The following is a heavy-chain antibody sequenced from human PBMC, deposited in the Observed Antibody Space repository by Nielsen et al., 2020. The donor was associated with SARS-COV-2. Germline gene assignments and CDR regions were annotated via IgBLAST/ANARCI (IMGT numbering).Heavy chain of an antibody. V-gene: IGHV1-46*01. CDR1: EYSFSDYY. CDR3: ASGTTIFGVVINWFDP. Sequence: ASVKVSCKASEYSFSDYYMHWVRQAPGQGLEWMGIINPSGGSTSYAQKFQGRVTMTRDTSTSTAYVELSRLRSDDTAVYYCASGTTIFGVVINWFDPWGQGTLVTVSS. D-gene: IGHD3-3*01. J-gene: IGHJ5*02. CDR2: INPSGGST.